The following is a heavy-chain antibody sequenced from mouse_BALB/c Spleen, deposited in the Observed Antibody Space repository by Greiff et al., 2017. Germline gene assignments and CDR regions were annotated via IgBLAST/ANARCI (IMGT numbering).Heavy chain of an antibody. D-gene: IGHD5-2*01. CDR1: GYAFTNYL. CDR3: ARWNIFDY. Sequence: QVQLQQSGAELVRPGTSVKVSCKASGYAFTNYLIEWVKQRPGQGLEWIGVINPGSGGTNYNEKFKGKATLTADKSSSTAYMQLSSLTSDDSAVYFCARWNIFDYWGQGTTLTVSS. J-gene: IGHJ2*01. CDR2: INPGSGGT. V-gene: IGHV1-54*01.